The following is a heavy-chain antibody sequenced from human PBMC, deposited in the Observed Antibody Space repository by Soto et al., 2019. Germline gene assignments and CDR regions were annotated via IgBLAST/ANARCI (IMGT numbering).Heavy chain of an antibody. D-gene: IGHD6-13*01. Sequence: QVQLVQSGAEVKKPGSSVKVSCKASGGTFSSYAISWVRQAPGQGLEWMGGIIPIFGTANYAQKFQGRVTITADESTSTAYMELSSLRSEDTAVYYCAREPRWYAFADYGMDVWGQGSTVTVSS. CDR2: IIPIFGTA. CDR1: GGTFSSYA. CDR3: AREPRWYAFADYGMDV. J-gene: IGHJ6*02. V-gene: IGHV1-69*01.